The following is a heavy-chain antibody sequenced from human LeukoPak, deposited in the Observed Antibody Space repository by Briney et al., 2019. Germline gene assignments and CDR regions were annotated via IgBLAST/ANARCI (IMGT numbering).Heavy chain of an antibody. CDR3: AREKHYYGSVVDY. Sequence: SETLSLTCAVYGGSFSDSYWSWIRQPPGKGLEWIGEINHGGSTKFNPSLKSRVTISLDTSRNQFSLKLSSVTAADTAVYYCAREKHYYGSVVDYWGQGTLVTVSS. V-gene: IGHV4-34*01. CDR1: GGSFSDSY. CDR2: INHGGST. D-gene: IGHD3-10*01. J-gene: IGHJ4*02.